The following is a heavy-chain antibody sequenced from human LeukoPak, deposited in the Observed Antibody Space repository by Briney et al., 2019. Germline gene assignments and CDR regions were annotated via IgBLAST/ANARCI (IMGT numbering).Heavy chain of an antibody. CDR1: GYTFTGYY. CDR2: INPNSGGT. D-gene: IGHD5-24*01. CDR3: ARGPPIRDGHNYYYYGMDV. J-gene: IGHJ6*02. Sequence: GASVKVSCKASGYTFTGYYMHWVRQVPGQGLEWMGWINPNSGGTNYAQKFQGWVTMTRDTSISTAYMELSRLRSDDTAVYYCARGPPIRDGHNYYYYGMDVWGQGTTVTVSS. V-gene: IGHV1-2*04.